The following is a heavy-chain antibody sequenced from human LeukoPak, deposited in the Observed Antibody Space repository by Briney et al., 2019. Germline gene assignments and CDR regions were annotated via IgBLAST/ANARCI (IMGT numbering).Heavy chain of an antibody. CDR2: LNPNSGNA. J-gene: IGHJ5*02. V-gene: IGHV1-8*03. D-gene: IGHD7-27*01. Sequence: ASVKVSCKASGYIFTTYDIGWVRQATGQGLEWMGWLNPNSGNAGYAQKFQGRVTISRNTSISTAYMELSGLRSDDTAIYYCARRKFLGWFDPWGQGTLVTVPS. CDR1: GYIFTTYD. CDR3: ARRKFLGWFDP.